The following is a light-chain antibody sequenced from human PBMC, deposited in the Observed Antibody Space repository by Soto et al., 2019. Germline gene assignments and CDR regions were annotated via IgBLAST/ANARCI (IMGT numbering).Light chain of an antibody. J-gene: IGKJ5*01. Sequence: EIVLTQSPGTLSLSPGERATLSCRASKSISGNYLAWYQQKPGQAPRLLIYGASNRATGIPERFSGSGSGTDFTLTIGRLDPQDSAMYYCQQYVISVTFGQGTRLEIK. CDR3: QQYVISVT. CDR1: KSISGNY. V-gene: IGKV3-20*01. CDR2: GAS.